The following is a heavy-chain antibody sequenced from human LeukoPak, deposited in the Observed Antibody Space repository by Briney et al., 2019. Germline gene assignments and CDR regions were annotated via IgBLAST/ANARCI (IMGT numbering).Heavy chain of an antibody. J-gene: IGHJ4*02. V-gene: IGHV3-30*18. CDR3: EKHGTYSPAAAGALDY. CDR1: GFTFSSYC. Sequence: WRTLRLSCAASGFTFSSYCRHWVRQAPGKGLEWVAVISYDGSTKYYADSMNGRFIIFRNNSKHTLYLQMNSTRADDTVEYYGEKHGTYSPAAAGALDYWGQGTLVSVS. CDR2: ISYDGSTK. D-gene: IGHD6-13*01.